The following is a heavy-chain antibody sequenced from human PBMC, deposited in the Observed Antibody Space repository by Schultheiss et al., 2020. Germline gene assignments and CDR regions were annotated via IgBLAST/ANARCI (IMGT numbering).Heavy chain of an antibody. V-gene: IGHV5-51*01. Sequence: YWSWIRQHPRKGLEWMGIIYPGDSDTRYSPSFKGQVTISADKSISTAYLQWSSLKASDTAMYYCARDAGYYDSSGSAFDIWGQGTMVTVSS. CDR2: IYPGDSDT. CDR3: ARDAGYYDSSGSAFDI. J-gene: IGHJ3*02. CDR1: YW. D-gene: IGHD3-22*01.